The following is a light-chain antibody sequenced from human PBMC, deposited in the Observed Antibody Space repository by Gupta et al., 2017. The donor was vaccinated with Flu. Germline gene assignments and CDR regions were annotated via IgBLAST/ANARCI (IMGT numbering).Light chain of an antibody. Sequence: SYVLTQPPSVSVAPGKTARITCGGNNIGSKSVHWYQQKPGQAPVLVVEDDSDRPSGIPDRFLCSNAGNKAKLHISRVEAGDEADDYCQVWDSSSDQEVFGTGTKVTVL. CDR3: QVWDSSSDQEV. CDR1: NIGSKS. J-gene: IGLJ1*01. CDR2: DDS. V-gene: IGLV3-21*03.